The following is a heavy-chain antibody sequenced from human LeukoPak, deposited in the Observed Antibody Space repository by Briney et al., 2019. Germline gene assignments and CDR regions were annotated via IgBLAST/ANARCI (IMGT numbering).Heavy chain of an antibody. CDR3: AKAGVQYNWNDVNGMDV. CDR2: ISYDGSNK. J-gene: IGHJ6*02. D-gene: IGHD1-20*01. V-gene: IGHV3-30*18. Sequence: VGCLRLSSAPSVLTFSSYGMHAVREAPGRGVWRGAVISYDGSNKYYADSVKGRFTISRDNSKNTLYLQMNSLRAEDTAVYYCAKAGVQYNWNDVNGMDVWGQGTTVTVSS. CDR1: VLTFSSYG.